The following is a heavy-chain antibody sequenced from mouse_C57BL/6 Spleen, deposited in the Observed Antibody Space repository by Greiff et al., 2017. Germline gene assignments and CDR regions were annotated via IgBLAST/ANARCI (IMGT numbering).Heavy chain of an antibody. V-gene: IGHV5-16*01. D-gene: IGHD2-3*01. J-gene: IGHJ1*03. CDR2: INYDGSST. CDR1: GFTFSDYY. CDR3: ARVDDGYYWYFDV. Sequence: EVKLVESEGGLVQPGSSLKLSCTASGFTFSDYYMAWVRQVPEKGLEWVANINYDGSSTYYLDSLKSRFIISRDNAKNILYLQMSSLKSEDTATYYCARVDDGYYWYFDVWGTGTTVTVSS.